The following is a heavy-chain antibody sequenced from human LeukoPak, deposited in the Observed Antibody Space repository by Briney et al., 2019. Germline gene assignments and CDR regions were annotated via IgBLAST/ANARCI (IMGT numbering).Heavy chain of an antibody. Sequence: PSETLSLTCTVSGGSISSGDYYWSWIRQPPGKGLEWIGYIYYSGSTYYNPSLKSRVTISVDTSKNQFSLKLSSVTAADTAVYYCARANAAIAVAGTGWYFDLWRRGTLVTVSS. CDR1: GGSISSGDYY. CDR3: ARANAAIAVAGTGWYFDL. J-gene: IGHJ2*01. CDR2: IYYSGST. D-gene: IGHD6-19*01. V-gene: IGHV4-30-4*08.